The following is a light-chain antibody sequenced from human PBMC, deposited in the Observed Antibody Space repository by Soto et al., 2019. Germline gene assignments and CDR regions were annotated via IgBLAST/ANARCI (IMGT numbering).Light chain of an antibody. Sequence: QSVLTQSPSASGTPVQRVIISCSGTSSNIGTNYVYWYQQLPGTAPKVLIYSNDKRPSGVPNRFSGSKSGTSASLAISGHRSEDEADYYCAAWDDSLSGPLFGGGTKLTVL. CDR3: AAWDDSLSGPL. CDR2: SND. CDR1: SSNIGTNY. J-gene: IGLJ2*01. V-gene: IGLV1-47*01.